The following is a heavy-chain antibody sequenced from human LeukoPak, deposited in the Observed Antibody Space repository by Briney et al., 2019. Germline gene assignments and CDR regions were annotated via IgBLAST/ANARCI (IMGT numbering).Heavy chain of an antibody. CDR2: IYYSGST. J-gene: IGHJ4*02. CDR1: GGSISSYY. CDR3: ARAVRGRGYYFDY. Sequence: SETLSLTCTVSGGSISSYYWSWIRQPPGKGLEWIGYIYYSGSTNYNPSLKSRVTISVDTSKNQFSLKLSSVTAAGTAVYYCARAVRGRGYYFDYWGLGTLVTVSS. V-gene: IGHV4-59*01.